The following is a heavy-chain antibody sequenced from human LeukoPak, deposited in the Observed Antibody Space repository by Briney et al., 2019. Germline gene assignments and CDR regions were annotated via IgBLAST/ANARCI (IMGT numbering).Heavy chain of an antibody. Sequence: GGSLRLSCAASGFTFSSYWMSWVRQAPGKGLEWVANIKQDGSEKYYVDSVKGRFTISRDNAKNSLYLQMNSLRAEDTAVYYCARDLSWRWAFGGMDVWGQGTTVTVSS. CDR3: ARDLSWRWAFGGMDV. J-gene: IGHJ6*02. CDR2: IKQDGSEK. CDR1: GFTFSSYW. V-gene: IGHV3-7*01. D-gene: IGHD3-16*01.